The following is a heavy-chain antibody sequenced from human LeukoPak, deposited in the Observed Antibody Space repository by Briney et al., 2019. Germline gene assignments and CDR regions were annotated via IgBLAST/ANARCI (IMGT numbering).Heavy chain of an antibody. CDR1: GFTFSGST. J-gene: IGHJ3*02. CDR2: MRSKANSFVT. Sequence: GGSLRLSCTASGFTFSGSTVHWVRQASGKGLEWVGRMRSKANSFVTTYTTSVQGRFTISRDDSKNTAYLQMNSLRTEDTALYYRTTDQFNSFDIWGRGTMVTVSS. D-gene: IGHD5-24*01. V-gene: IGHV3-73*01. CDR3: TTDQFNSFDI.